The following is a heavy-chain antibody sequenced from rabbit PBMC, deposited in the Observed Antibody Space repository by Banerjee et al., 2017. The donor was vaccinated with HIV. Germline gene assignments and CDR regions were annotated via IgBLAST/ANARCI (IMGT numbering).Heavy chain of an antibody. J-gene: IGHJ2*01. CDR1: GFDFSSYG. CDR3: VRLNDDYH. Sequence: QEQLEESGGGLVQPGGSLKLSCKASGFDFSSYGVSWVRQAPGKGLEWIGYIDPVFGSTYYASWVNGRFTISSHNAQNTLYLQLNSLTAADTATYFCVRLNDDYHWGQGTLVTVS. CDR2: IDPVFGST. D-gene: IGHD2-1*01. V-gene: IGHV1S47*01.